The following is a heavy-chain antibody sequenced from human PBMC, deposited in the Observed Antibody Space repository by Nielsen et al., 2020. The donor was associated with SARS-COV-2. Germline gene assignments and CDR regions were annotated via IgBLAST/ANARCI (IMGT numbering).Heavy chain of an antibody. CDR3: ARVPRGYYDILTGYYEGDYWYFDL. V-gene: IGHV3-23*01. D-gene: IGHD3-9*01. J-gene: IGHJ2*01. Sequence: LRLSCDASGFTFNTYAMNWVRQAPGRGLEWVSGIGASGGTTFYAYSVKGRFTISRDTSNNTLYLQMNSLRAEDTALYYCARVPRGYYDILTGYYEGDYWYFDLWGRGTLVTVSS. CDR1: GFTFNTYA. CDR2: IGASGGTT.